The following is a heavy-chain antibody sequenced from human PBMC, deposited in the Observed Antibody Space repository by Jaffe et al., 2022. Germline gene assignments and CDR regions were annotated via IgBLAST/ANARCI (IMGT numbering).Heavy chain of an antibody. CDR2: IYYTGST. J-gene: IGHJ4*02. V-gene: IGHV4-39*01. CDR1: GGSISSSTYY. D-gene: IGHD6-19*01. CDR3: AGHGGFSSGWTLDY. Sequence: QLQLQESGPGLVKPSETLSLTCTGSGGSISSSTYYWGWIRQPPGKGLEWIGSIYYTGSTYYNPSLKSRITISVDTSQNQFSLRLSSVTATDTAVYYCAGHGGFSSGWTLDYWGQGTLVTVSS.